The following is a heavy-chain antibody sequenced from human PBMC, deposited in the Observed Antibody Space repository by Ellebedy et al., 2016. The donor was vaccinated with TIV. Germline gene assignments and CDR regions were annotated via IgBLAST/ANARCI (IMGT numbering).Heavy chain of an antibody. CDR1: GYTFMSYR. D-gene: IGHD6-13*01. V-gene: IGHV1-18*01. Sequence: AASVKVSCKASGYTFMSYRIAWVRQAPGQGLEWMGWVSGYNGNTNYAQKVQGRVTMTTETSTNTAYMELRSLTSDATAVYFCARTNRYAYSSSCDYWGHGTLVTVSS. CDR2: VSGYNGNT. J-gene: IGHJ4*01. CDR3: ARTNRYAYSSSCDY.